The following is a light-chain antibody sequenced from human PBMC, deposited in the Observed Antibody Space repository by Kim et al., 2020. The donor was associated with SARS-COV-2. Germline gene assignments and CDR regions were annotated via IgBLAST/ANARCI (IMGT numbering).Light chain of an antibody. J-gene: IGKJ2*01. CDR1: ESINYN. Sequence: VSPGESATLSCRASESINYNLAWYQQKPGQAPRLLMYDASTWATGTPARFRGSGSGTEFTLTISSLQSEDFAVYFCQQYENWPLYTFGQGTKLEI. CDR2: DAS. V-gene: IGKV3-15*01. CDR3: QQYENWPLYT.